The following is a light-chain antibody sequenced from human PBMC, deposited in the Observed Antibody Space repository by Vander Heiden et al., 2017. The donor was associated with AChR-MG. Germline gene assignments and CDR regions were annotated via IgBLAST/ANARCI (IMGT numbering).Light chain of an antibody. J-gene: IGKJ2*01. CDR3: HQYGSSPRT. CDR1: RTVTTSY. Sequence: EVVLTQSPATLSLSPGERATLSCRASRTVTTSYLAWYQQKPGQAPRLLIYGASSRATGIPDRFSGSESGTDFTLTISRLEPEDFAVYYCHQYGSSPRTFGQGTKLEIK. CDR2: GAS. V-gene: IGKV3-20*01.